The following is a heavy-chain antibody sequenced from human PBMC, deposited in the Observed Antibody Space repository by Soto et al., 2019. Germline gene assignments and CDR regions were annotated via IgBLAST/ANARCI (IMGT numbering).Heavy chain of an antibody. J-gene: IGHJ3*02. V-gene: IGHV1-2*04. CDR2: INPNSGGT. D-gene: IGHD2-15*01. CDR3: ARGSDIVVVVAALDAFDI. CDR1: GYTFTGYY. Sequence: QVQLVQSGAEVKKPGASVKVSCKASGYTFTGYYMHWVRQAPGQGLEWMGWINPNSGGTNYAQKFQGWVTMTRDTSISTAYKELSRLRSDDTAVYYCARGSDIVVVVAALDAFDIWGQGTMVTVSS.